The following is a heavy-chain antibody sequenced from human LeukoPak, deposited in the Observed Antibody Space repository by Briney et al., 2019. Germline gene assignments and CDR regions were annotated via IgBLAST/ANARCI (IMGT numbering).Heavy chain of an antibody. CDR1: GFTFSSYA. D-gene: IGHD2-2*01. CDR2: ISGSGGST. Sequence: PGGSLILSCAASGFTFSSYAMSWVRQAPGKGLEWVSAISGSGGSTYYADSVKGRFTISRDNSKNTLYLQMNSLRAEDTAVYYCAKDFVVVPAAEFDYWGQGTLVTVSS. CDR3: AKDFVVVPAAEFDY. J-gene: IGHJ4*02. V-gene: IGHV3-23*01.